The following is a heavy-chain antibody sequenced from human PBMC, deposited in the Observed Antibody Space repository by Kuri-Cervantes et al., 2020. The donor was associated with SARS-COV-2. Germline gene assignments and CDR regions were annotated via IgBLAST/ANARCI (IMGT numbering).Heavy chain of an antibody. V-gene: IGHV4-34*01. J-gene: IGHJ6*03. CDR2: INHSGST. CDR3: ARGREGVVPATILGLGYFLYFSMDV. D-gene: IGHD2-2*01. Sequence: SGAVVGGSFSGLYWSGIRQYPGKGLEWIGKINHSGSTNYNTALSSRVTISVDMSKNQFSLRLSSVTAADTAMYYCARGREGVVPATILGLGYFLYFSMDVWGKGTLVTVSS. CDR1: GGSFSGLY.